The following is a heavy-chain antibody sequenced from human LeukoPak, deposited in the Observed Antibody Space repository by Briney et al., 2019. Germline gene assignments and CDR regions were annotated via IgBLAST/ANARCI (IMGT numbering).Heavy chain of an antibody. J-gene: IGHJ3*02. CDR2: IYYSGST. CDR3: ARRGFMAAAGTEDAFDI. V-gene: IGHV4-59*08. CDR1: GGSFSGYY. Sequence: SETLSLTCAVYGGSFSGYYWSWIRQPPGKGLEWIGYIYYSGSTNYNPSLKSRVTISVDTSKNQFSLKLSSVTAADTAVYYCARRGFMAAAGTEDAFDIWGQGTMVTVSS. D-gene: IGHD6-13*01.